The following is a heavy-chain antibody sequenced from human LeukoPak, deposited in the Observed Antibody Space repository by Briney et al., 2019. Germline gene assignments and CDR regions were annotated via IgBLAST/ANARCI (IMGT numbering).Heavy chain of an antibody. V-gene: IGHV1-8*03. D-gene: IGHD5-24*01. J-gene: IGHJ6*03. CDR1: GYTFTSYD. CDR2: MNPNSGNT. CDR3: ARGPVEMATFYYYYYYMDV. Sequence: ASVKVSCKASGYTFTSYDINWVRQATGQGLEWMGWMNPNSGNTGYAQKFQGRVTITADESTSTAYMELSSLRSEDTAVYYCARGPVEMATFYYYYYYMDVWGKGTTVTISS.